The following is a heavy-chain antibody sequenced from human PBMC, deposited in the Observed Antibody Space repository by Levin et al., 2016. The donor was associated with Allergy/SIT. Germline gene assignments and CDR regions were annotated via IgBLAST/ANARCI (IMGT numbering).Heavy chain of an antibody. CDR1: GYSFTTNW. J-gene: IGHJ5*02. Sequence: GESLKISCKGSGYSFTTNWIGWVRQMPGKGLEWMGIIYPGDSSTKYSLSFQGQVTISADKSINTAYLQWSSLKASDTAIYYCARELSSPGGGNWFAPWGQGTLVTVSS. CDR2: IYPGDSST. CDR3: ARELSSPGGGNWFAP. D-gene: IGHD3-16*02. V-gene: IGHV5-51*01.